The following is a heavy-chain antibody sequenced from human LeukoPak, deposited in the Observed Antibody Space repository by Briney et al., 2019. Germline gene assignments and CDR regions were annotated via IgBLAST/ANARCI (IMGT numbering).Heavy chain of an antibody. V-gene: IGHV3-72*01. CDR3: ARVSPIGVYYLDY. D-gene: IGHD5/OR15-5a*01. CDR1: GFIFSDHY. J-gene: IGHJ4*02. CDR2: IRKRAHSYTT. Sequence: GGSLRLSCAASGFIFSDHYMDWVRQAPGKGLEWVGHIRKRAHSYTTEYAASVKGRFTISRDDSKNSLYLQMNSLRTEDTAVYYCARVSPIGVYYLDYWGQGALVTVSS.